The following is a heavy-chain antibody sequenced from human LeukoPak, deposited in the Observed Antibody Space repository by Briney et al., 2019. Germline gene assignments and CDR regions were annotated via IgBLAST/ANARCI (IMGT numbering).Heavy chain of an antibody. CDR1: GLTFSSFA. D-gene: IGHD3-16*01. CDR3: VKGLTAPFN. Sequence: GGSLRLSCAASGLTFSSFAMAWVRQAPGKGLEWVSTISTGSSTSYYADSVKGRFTVSRDNSKDTLYLEMNRLKVEDTGVYYCVKGLTAPFNWGQGTLVTVSS. CDR2: ISTGSSTS. J-gene: IGHJ4*02. V-gene: IGHV3-23*01.